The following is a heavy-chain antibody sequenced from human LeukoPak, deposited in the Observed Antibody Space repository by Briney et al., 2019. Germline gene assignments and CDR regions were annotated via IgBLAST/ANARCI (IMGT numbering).Heavy chain of an antibody. V-gene: IGHV3-21*01. CDR3: ARAYCSGGSCYPFDY. CDR2: ISSSSSYI. CDR1: GFTFSSYA. D-gene: IGHD2-15*01. Sequence: PGGSLRLSCAASGFTFSSYAMSWVRQAPGKGLEWVSSISSSSSYIYYADSVKGRFTISRDTAKNSLYLQMNSLRAEDTAVYYCARAYCSGGSCYPFDYWGQGTLVTVSS. J-gene: IGHJ4*02.